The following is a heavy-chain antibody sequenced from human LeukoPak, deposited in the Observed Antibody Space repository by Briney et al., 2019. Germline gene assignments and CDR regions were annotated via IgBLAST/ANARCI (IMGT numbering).Heavy chain of an antibody. D-gene: IGHD1-26*01. CDR2: IIPIFGTA. CDR3: ARAPVSGSLFDY. Sequence: ASVKVSCKASGGTFSSYAISWVRQAPGQGLEWMGGIIPIFGTANYAQKFQGRVTITADESTSTAYMELSSLRSEDTAVYYCARAPVSGSLFDYWGQGTLVTVSS. J-gene: IGHJ4*02. CDR1: GGTFSSYA. V-gene: IGHV1-69*13.